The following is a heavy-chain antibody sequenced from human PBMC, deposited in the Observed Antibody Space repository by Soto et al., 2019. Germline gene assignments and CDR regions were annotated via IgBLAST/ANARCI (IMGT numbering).Heavy chain of an antibody. Sequence: SGPTLVKPTQTLTLTCTFSGFSLSTSGMCVSWIRQPPGKALEWLARIDWDDDKYYSTSLKTRLTISKDTSKNQVVLTMTNMDPVDTATYYCARILEVAGYSSGFDIWGQGTMVTVSS. CDR2: IDWDDDK. CDR1: GFSLSTSGMC. V-gene: IGHV2-70*11. J-gene: IGHJ3*02. D-gene: IGHD6-19*01. CDR3: ARILEVAGYSSGFDI.